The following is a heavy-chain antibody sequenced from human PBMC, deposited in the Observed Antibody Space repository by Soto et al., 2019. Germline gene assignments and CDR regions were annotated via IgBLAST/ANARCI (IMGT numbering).Heavy chain of an antibody. V-gene: IGHV1-18*01. J-gene: IGHJ4*02. CDR2: ISAYNGNT. Sequence: QVQLVQSGAEVKKPGASVKVSCKASGYTFTSYGISWVRQAPGQGLEWMGWISAYNGNTNYAQKLQXXXTXXSDTSKSTSYMELRSLRSDDTALYYCARDGPPLFDWGQGTLVTVSS. CDR3: ARDGPPLFD. D-gene: IGHD3-10*02. CDR1: GYTFTSYG.